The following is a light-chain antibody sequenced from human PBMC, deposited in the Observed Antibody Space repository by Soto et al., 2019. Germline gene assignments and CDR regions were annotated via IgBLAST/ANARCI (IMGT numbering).Light chain of an antibody. V-gene: IGKV3-15*01. CDR3: LQYNNWPPWT. CDR1: QSVDIN. J-gene: IGKJ1*01. Sequence: EIVMTQSPATLSVSPGERATLSCRASQSVDINLAWYQQKPGQAPRLLISRTSARANGIPARFSGSGSGTEFTLTISSLQSEDFAVYYCLQYNNWPPWTFGQGTRWIS. CDR2: RTS.